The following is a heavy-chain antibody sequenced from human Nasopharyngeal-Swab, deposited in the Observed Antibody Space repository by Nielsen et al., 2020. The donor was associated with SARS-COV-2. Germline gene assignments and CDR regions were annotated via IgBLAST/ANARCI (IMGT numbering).Heavy chain of an antibody. J-gene: IGHJ2*01. CDR2: INPSGGST. D-gene: IGHD6-19*01. V-gene: IGHV1-46*01. CDR1: GYTFTSYY. Sequence: ASVKVSCKASGYTFTSYYMHWVRQAPGQGLEWMGIINPSGGSTIYAQKFQGRVTMTRDTSTSTVYMELSSLRSEDTAVYHCARDLYSSGWYRTNWYFDLWGRGTLVTVSS. CDR3: ARDLYSSGWYRTNWYFDL.